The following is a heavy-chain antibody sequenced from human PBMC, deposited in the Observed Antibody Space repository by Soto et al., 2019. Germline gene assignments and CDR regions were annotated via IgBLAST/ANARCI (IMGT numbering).Heavy chain of an antibody. J-gene: IGHJ5*02. D-gene: IGHD3-10*01. CDR1: GGTFSSYT. CDR3: ATTYYYGSGSYLTLNWFDP. Sequence: QVQLVQSGAEVKKPGSSVKVSCKASGGTFSSYTISWVRQAPGQGLEWMGRIIPILGIANYAQKFQGRVTITAEKSTSTAYMELSSLRSEDTAVYYCATTYYYGSGSYLTLNWFDPWGQGTLVTVSS. CDR2: IIPILGIA. V-gene: IGHV1-69*02.